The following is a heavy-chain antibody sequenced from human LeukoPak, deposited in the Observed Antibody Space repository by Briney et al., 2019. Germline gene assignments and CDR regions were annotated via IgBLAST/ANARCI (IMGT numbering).Heavy chain of an antibody. CDR3: ARVQRGNYDFWSGSPMTIDI. D-gene: IGHD3-3*01. Sequence: ASVKVSCKASGYTFTSYGISWVRQAPGKGLEWMGWISAYNGNTNYAQKLQGRVTMTTDTSTSTAYMELRSLRSDDTAVYYCARVQRGNYDFWSGSPMTIDIWGQGTMVTVSS. CDR1: GYTFTSYG. CDR2: ISAYNGNT. V-gene: IGHV1-18*01. J-gene: IGHJ3*02.